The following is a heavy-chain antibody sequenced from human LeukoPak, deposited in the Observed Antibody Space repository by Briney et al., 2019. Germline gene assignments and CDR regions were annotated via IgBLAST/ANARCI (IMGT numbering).Heavy chain of an antibody. V-gene: IGHV4-4*07. CDR3: ARDLGYCSGGSCYAPADFPRADNWFDP. CDR1: GGSISSYY. J-gene: IGHJ5*02. D-gene: IGHD2-15*01. Sequence: PSETLSLTCTVSGGSISSYYWSWIRQPAGKGLEWIGRIYTSGSTTYDPSLKSRVTISVDTSKNQFSLKLSSVTAADTAVYYCARDLGYCSGGSCYAPADFPRADNWFDPWGQGTLVTVSS. CDR2: IYTSGST.